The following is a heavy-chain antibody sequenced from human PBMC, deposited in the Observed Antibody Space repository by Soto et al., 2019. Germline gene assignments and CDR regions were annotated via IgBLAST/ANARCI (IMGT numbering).Heavy chain of an antibody. J-gene: IGHJ3*02. V-gene: IGHV3-21*01. CDR3: ARDRVAYYYDSSGYPPEAFDI. CDR1: GFTFSSYS. D-gene: IGHD3-22*01. Sequence: GGSLRLSCAASGFTFSSYSMNWVRQAPGKGLEWVSSISSSSYIYYADSVKGRFTISRDNAKNSLYLQMNSLRAEDTAVYYCARDRVAYYYDSSGYPPEAFDIWGQGTMVTVSS. CDR2: ISSSSYI.